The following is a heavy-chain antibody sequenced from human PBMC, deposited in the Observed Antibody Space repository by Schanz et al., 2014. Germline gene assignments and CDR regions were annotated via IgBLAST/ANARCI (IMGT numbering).Heavy chain of an antibody. CDR3: ASHGYSSSSDYYGMDV. V-gene: IGHV1-45*02. J-gene: IGHJ6*02. CDR2: ITRFNGNT. D-gene: IGHD6-13*01. Sequence: QMQLVQSGAEVKKTGSSVKVSCKASGYSFTYRYLHWVRQAPGQAPEWMGWITRFNGNTNYAQKSQDRVAITGDRSMNTAYMELSNLKSDDTAIYYCASHGYSSSSDYYGMDVWGQGTTVTVSS. CDR1: GYSFTYRY.